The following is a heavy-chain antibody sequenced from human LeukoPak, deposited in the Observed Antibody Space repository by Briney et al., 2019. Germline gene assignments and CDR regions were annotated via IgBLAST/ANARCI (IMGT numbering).Heavy chain of an antibody. CDR1: GYTFTSYG. CDR3: ARAPTNYGDYLDGVWNY. D-gene: IGHD4-17*01. J-gene: IGHJ4*02. Sequence: ASVKVSCKASGYTFTSYGISWVRQAPGQGLEWMGWISAYNGNTNYAQKLQGRVTMTTDTSTSTAYMELRSLRSDDTAVYYCARAPTNYGDYLDGVWNYWGQGTLVTVSS. CDR2: ISAYNGNT. V-gene: IGHV1-18*01.